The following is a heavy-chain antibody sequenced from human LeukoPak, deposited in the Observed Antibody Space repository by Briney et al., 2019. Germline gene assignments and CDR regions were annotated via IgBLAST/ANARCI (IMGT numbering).Heavy chain of an antibody. CDR3: AKDDAWLRFGE. CDR2: ISPSGDIR. V-gene: IGHV3-23*01. D-gene: IGHD3-10*01. J-gene: IGHJ4*02. Sequence: GGSLRLSFAASGFTFSNHGMNWVRQAPGKGLEWVSGISPSGDIRYCADSVKGRFTISRDNSKNTLYLEVISLTAEDTAVYYCAKDDAWLRFGEWSQGTLVTVSS. CDR1: GFTFSNHG.